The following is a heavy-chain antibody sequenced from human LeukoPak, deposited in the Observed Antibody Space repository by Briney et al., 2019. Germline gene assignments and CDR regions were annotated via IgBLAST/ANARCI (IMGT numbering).Heavy chain of an antibody. CDR2: INAGGAST. Sequence: PGGSLRLSCAASGFTFSSYAMSWDRQAPGKGLEWVSTINAGGASTYYAASVMGRFTISRDNSKNMVYLELNSLRAEDTAVYYCAKNHEHGRYAGFDFWAEGALVAVSS. CDR1: GFTFSSYA. J-gene: IGHJ3*01. V-gene: IGHV3-23*01. D-gene: IGHD2-2*01. CDR3: AKNHEHGRYAGFDF.